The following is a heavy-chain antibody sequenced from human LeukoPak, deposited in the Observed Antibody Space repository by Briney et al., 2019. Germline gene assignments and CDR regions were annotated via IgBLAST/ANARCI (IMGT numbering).Heavy chain of an antibody. CDR3: ARVSRDYYGSGTRTYYFDY. J-gene: IGHJ4*02. D-gene: IGHD3-10*01. CDR1: GGSISSYY. Sequence: SETLSLTCTVSGGSISSYYWSWIRQPAGKGLEWIGRIYTSGSTNYNPSLKSRVTMSVDTSKNQFSLKLSSVTAADTAVYYCARVSRDYYGSGTRTYYFDYWGQGTLVTVSS. CDR2: IYTSGST. V-gene: IGHV4-4*07.